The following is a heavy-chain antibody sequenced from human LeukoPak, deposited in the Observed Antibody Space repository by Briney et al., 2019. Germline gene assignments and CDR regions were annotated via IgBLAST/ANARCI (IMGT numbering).Heavy chain of an antibody. Sequence: GGSLRLSCAASGFTFSSYAMSWVRQAPGKGLEWVSAISGSGGSTYYADSVKGRFTISRDNSKNTLYLQMNSLRAEDTAVYYCAKDLYYYDSSGYYAFEYWGQGTLGTVSS. CDR3: AKDLYYYDSSGYYAFEY. CDR1: GFTFSSYA. J-gene: IGHJ4*02. V-gene: IGHV3-23*01. D-gene: IGHD3-22*01. CDR2: ISGSGGST.